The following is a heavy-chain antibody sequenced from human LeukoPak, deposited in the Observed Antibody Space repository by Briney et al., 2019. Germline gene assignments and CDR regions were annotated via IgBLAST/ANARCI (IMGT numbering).Heavy chain of an antibody. J-gene: IGHJ4*02. CDR1: GFTFSSYA. CDR2: ISYDGSNK. D-gene: IGHD5-24*01. Sequence: GGSLRLSCAASGFTFSSYAMHWVRQAPGKGLEWVAVISYDGSNKYYADSVKGRFTISRDNSKNTLYLQMNSLRAEDTAVYYCAKATVEMATITEYYFDYWGQGTLVTVSS. V-gene: IGHV3-30-3*01. CDR3: AKATVEMATITEYYFDY.